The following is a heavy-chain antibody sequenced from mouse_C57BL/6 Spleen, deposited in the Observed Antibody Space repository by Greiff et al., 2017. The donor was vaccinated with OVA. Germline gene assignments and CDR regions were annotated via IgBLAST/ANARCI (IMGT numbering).Heavy chain of an antibody. J-gene: IGHJ2*01. CDR3: ARYGSSYDYFDY. V-gene: IGHV1-54*01. Sequence: QVQLQQSGAELVRPGTSVKVSCKASGYAFTNYLIEWVKQRPGQGLEWIGVINPGSGGTNYNEKFKGKATLTADKSSSTAYMQLSSLTSEDSAVYFCARYGSSYDYFDYWGQGTTLTVSS. CDR1: GYAFTNYL. CDR2: INPGSGGT. D-gene: IGHD1-1*01.